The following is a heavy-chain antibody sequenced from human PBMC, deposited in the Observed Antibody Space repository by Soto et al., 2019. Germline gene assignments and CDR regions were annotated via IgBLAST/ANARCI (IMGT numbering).Heavy chain of an antibody. CDR2: ISSTTNYI. V-gene: IGHV3-21*06. Sequence: GFLRLSCVASGFSFTRYSMNWVRQAPGKGLEWVSSISSTTNYIYYGDSMKGRFTISRDNAKNSLYLEMNSLRAEDTAVYYCARESEDLTSNFDYWGQGTLVTVSS. CDR3: ARESEDLTSNFDY. J-gene: IGHJ4*02. CDR1: GFSFTRYS.